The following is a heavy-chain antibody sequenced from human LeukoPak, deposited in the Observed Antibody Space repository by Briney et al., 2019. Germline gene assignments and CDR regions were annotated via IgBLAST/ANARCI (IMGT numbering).Heavy chain of an antibody. J-gene: IGHJ4*02. Sequence: PSETLSLTCSVSGASISSGTYYWAWIRQPPGKGLEWIGSLYYGGNTHYNPSLESRVAISVDTFRNHLSVRLTSVTAADTAVYYCARHVVGPGYSSIPNLDYWGQGTQVTVSS. CDR1: GASISSGTYY. CDR3: ARHVVGPGYSSIPNLDY. CDR2: LYYGGNT. D-gene: IGHD2-21*01. V-gene: IGHV4-39*01.